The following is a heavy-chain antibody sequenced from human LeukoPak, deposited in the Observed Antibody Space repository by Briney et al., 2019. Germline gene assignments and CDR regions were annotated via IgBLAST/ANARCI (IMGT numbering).Heavy chain of an antibody. CDR1: GDSISSFY. J-gene: IGHJ4*02. D-gene: IGHD6-13*01. CDR3: ARDVVAAPGTWDY. Sequence: SGTLSLTCTVSGDSISSFYWSWIRQPAGKELEWLGRIYTSGSPNYNPSLKSRVTMSVDTSKNQFSLKLSSVTAADTAVYYCARDVVAAPGTWDYWGQGTLVTVSS. V-gene: IGHV4-4*07. CDR2: IYTSGSP.